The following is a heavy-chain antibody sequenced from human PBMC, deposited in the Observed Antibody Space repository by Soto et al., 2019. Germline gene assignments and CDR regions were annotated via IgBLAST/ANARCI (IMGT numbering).Heavy chain of an antibody. CDR2: ILVGGST. CDR3: AKATATSGGAFEI. D-gene: IGHD1-1*01. J-gene: IGHJ3*02. CDR1: GFICSSYG. Sequence: PGGSLRLSCAVSGFICSSYGMSWVRQAPGQGLEWVSTILVGGSTHYEDSVKGRFTISRDTSKNTVYLQMNSLTAGDTAFYYCAKATATSGGAFEIYGQGTMVTVSS. V-gene: IGHV3-23*01.